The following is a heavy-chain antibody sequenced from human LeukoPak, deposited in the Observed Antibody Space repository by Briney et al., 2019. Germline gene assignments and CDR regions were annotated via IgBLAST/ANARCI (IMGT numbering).Heavy chain of an antibody. CDR1: GGSISSSSYY. V-gene: IGHV4-39*07. J-gene: IGHJ5*02. CDR3: ARGIDSGGYQHKGFGP. Sequence: SETLSLTCTVSGGSISSSSYYWGWIRQPPGKGLEWIGSIYYSGSTYYNPSLKSRVTISVDTSKNQFSLKLSSVTAADTAVCYCARGIDSGGYQHKGFGPWGQGTLVTVSS. CDR2: IYYSGST. D-gene: IGHD3-22*01.